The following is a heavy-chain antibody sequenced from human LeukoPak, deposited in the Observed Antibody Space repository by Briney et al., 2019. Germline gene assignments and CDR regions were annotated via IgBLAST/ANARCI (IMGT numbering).Heavy chain of an antibody. CDR2: INPSGGST. Sequence: GASVKVSCKASGYTFTSNYMHWVRQAPGQGLEWMGIINPSGGSTSYAQKFQGRVTMTRDTSTSTVYMELSSLRSEDTAVYYCARGAPIGGSGSYSVCFDPWGQGTLVTVSS. J-gene: IGHJ5*02. CDR3: ARGAPIGGSGSYSVCFDP. D-gene: IGHD3-10*01. CDR1: GYTFTSNY. V-gene: IGHV1-46*01.